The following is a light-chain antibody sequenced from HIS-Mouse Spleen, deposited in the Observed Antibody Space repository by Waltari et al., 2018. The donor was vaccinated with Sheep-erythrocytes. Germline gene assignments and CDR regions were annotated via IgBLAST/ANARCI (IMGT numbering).Light chain of an antibody. V-gene: IGLV2-11*01. J-gene: IGLJ1*01. CDR3: CSYAGSYNHV. CDR2: DVS. Sequence: QSALTQPRSVSGSPGQSVTISCTGTSRDVCCSNYVSWYQQHPANAPKRMIYDVSKRPSGVPERFSGSKSGKTASLTISGLQAEDEADYYCCSYAGSYNHVFATGTKVTVL. CDR1: SRDVCCSNY.